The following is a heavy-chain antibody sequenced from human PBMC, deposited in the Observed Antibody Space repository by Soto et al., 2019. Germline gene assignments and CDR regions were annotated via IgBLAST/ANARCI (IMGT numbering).Heavy chain of an antibody. J-gene: IGHJ6*03. CDR2: IKQDGSEK. D-gene: IGHD7-27*01. CDR1: GFTFSSYW. Sequence: GGSLRLSCAASGFTFSSYWMSWVRQAPGKGLEWVANIKQDGSEKYYVDSVKGRFTISRDNAKNPLYLQMNSLRAEDTAVYYGARANGYYYYYYMDVWGKGTTVTVSS. CDR3: ARANGYYYYYYMDV. V-gene: IGHV3-7*01.